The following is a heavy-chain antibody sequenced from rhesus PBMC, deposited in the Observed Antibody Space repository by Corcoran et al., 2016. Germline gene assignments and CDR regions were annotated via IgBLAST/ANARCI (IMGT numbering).Heavy chain of an antibody. D-gene: IGHD3-9*01. CDR1: GYRLTSHW. CDR2: IDPSDSDT. V-gene: IGHV5-2*01. J-gene: IGHJ4*01. Sequence: EVQLVQSGAGGKRPWESLKISCKPSGYRLTSHWIICVLRMPGNGLVWMGAIDPSDSDTRDSPSFQGQVTISADKSISTAYLQWSSMKASDSATYYCAKGGYYEDDYGYYLPDFDYWGQGVLVTVSS. CDR3: AKGGYYEDDYGYYLPDFDY.